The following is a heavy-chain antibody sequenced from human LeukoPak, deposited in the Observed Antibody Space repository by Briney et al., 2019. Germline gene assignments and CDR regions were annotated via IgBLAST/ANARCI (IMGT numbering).Heavy chain of an antibody. D-gene: IGHD2-2*01. CDR2: IFNSGST. CDR3: ALGDCSSTSCYVFDY. CDR1: GGYISSYY. V-gene: IGHV4-59*01. J-gene: IGHJ4*02. Sequence: SETLSLTCTVSGGYISSYYRSWIRQPPGKGLEWMGYIFNSGSTNYNPSLKSRVTISVDTSKNQFSLKLSSVTAADTAVYFCALGDCSSTSCYVFDYWGQGTLVTVSS.